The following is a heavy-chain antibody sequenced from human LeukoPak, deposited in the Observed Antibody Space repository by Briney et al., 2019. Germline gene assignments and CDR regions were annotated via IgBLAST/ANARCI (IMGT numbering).Heavy chain of an antibody. CDR3: ARRYCSGGSCYLYYFDY. J-gene: IGHJ4*02. CDR2: ISAYNGNT. V-gene: IGHV1-18*01. CDR1: GYTFTSYG. D-gene: IGHD2-15*01. Sequence: ASVKVSCKASGYTFTSYGISWVRQAPGQGLEWMGWISAYNGNTNYAQKLQGRVTMTTDTSTSTAYMELRSLRSDDTAVYYCARRYCSGGSCYLYYFDYWGQGTLVTVSP.